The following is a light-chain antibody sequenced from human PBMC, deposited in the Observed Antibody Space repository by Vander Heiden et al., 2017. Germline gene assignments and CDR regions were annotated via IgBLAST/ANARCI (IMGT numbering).Light chain of an antibody. CDR2: AAS. Sequence: DIVTTQSPATLSVSPGERATLSCKASQSVHINIAWYQQRPGQTPRLLIYAASARANGVPDRFRGSGSGTDFTLTISSLQSEDFAVYYCQQYNEWPPLYTFGQGTKLEIK. CDR3: QQYNEWPPLYT. CDR1: QSVHIN. V-gene: IGKV3-15*01. J-gene: IGKJ2*01.